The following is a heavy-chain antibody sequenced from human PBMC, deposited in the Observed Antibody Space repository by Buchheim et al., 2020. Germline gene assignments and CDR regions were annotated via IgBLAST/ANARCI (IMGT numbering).Heavy chain of an antibody. J-gene: IGHJ4*02. D-gene: IGHD4-17*01. Sequence: QVQLVESGGGVVQPGRSLRLSCAASGFTFSSYGMHWVRQAPGKGLEWVAVIWYDGSNKYYADSAKGRFTISRDNSKNTLYLQMNSLRAEDTAVYYCARGSLRSPSDYWGQGTL. CDR3: ARGSLRSPSDY. CDR1: GFTFSSYG. V-gene: IGHV3-33*01. CDR2: IWYDGSNK.